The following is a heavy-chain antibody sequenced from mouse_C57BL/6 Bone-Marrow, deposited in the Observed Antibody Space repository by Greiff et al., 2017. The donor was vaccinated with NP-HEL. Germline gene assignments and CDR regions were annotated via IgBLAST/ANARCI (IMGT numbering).Heavy chain of an antibody. CDR1: GYSITSGYY. D-gene: IGHD2-2*01. CDR2: ISYDGSN. Sequence: EVQLQQSGPGLVKPSQSLSLTCSVTGYSITSGYYWNWIRQFPGNKLEWMGYISYDGSNNYNPSLKNRISITRDTSKNQFFLKLNSVTTEDTATYYCARVRTMVNTHWYFDVWGTGTTVTVSS. V-gene: IGHV3-6*01. J-gene: IGHJ1*03. CDR3: ARVRTMVNTHWYFDV.